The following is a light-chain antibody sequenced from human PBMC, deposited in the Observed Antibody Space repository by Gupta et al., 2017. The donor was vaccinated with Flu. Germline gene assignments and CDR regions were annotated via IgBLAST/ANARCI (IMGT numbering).Light chain of an antibody. CDR1: QSVSSTY. J-gene: IGKJ1*01. Sequence: APLSCRASQSVSSTYLAWYQQKLGQAPRLLIYGASSRATGIPDRFSGRGSGTDFTLTISRLEPEDFAVYFCQQYGNSPPWTFGQGTKVEIK. CDR3: QQYGNSPPWT. V-gene: IGKV3-20*01. CDR2: GAS.